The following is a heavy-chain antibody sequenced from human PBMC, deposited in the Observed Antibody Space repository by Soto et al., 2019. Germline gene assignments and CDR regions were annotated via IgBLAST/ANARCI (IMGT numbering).Heavy chain of an antibody. CDR3: AKYYIWGSYRSFNAFDI. Sequence: ASVKVSCKASGYTFTSYGISWVRQAPGQGLEWMGWISAYNGNRNYAQKLQGRVTMTTDTSTSTAYTELRSLRSDDTAVYYCAKYYIWGSYRSFNAFDIWGQGTMVTVSS. V-gene: IGHV1-18*01. J-gene: IGHJ3*02. D-gene: IGHD3-16*02. CDR2: ISAYNGNR. CDR1: GYTFTSYG.